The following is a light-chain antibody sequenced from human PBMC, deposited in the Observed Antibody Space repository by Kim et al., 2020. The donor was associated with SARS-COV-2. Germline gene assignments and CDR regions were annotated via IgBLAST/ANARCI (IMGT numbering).Light chain of an antibody. J-gene: IGLJ2*01. CDR2: DVT. CDR1: NSDIGDNNY. V-gene: IGLV2-14*03. CDR3: GAYRTNTSLV. Sequence: QAVLTQPASVSGSPGQSITISCTGTNSDIGDNNYVSWYQQHPGKAPKLMIYDVTKRPSGFSSRFSGSTSGNTATLTISGLQTEDEAHYYFGAYRTNTSLVFGVETQLTVL.